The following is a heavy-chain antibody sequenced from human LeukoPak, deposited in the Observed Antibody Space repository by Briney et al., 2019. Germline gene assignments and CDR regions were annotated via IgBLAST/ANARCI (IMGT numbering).Heavy chain of an antibody. D-gene: IGHD3-10*01. J-gene: IGHJ6*04. CDR2: INHSGST. CDR1: GGSFSGYY. V-gene: IGHV4-34*01. CDR3: ARGAILYYGSGSTAPYYYYYGMDV. Sequence: SEPLSLTCAVYGGSFSGYYWSWIRQPPGKGLEWIGEINHSGSTNYNPSLKSRVTISVDTSKNQFSLKLSSVTAADTAVYYCARGAILYYGSGSTAPYYYYYGMDVWGKGATVTVSS.